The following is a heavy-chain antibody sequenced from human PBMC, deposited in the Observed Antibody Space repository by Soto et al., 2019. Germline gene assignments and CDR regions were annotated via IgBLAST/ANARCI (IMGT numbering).Heavy chain of an antibody. J-gene: IGHJ4*02. CDR3: AKEAPYCSGGSCFFDY. V-gene: IGHV3-7*05. CDR2: IKQDGSEK. Sequence: PGGSLRLSCAASGFTFSSYWMSWVRQAPGKGLEWVANIKQDGSEKYYVDSVKGRFTISRDNSKNTLYLQMSSLRADDTAVYYCAKEAPYCSGGSCFFDYWGQGTLVTVSS. CDR1: GFTFSSYW. D-gene: IGHD2-15*01.